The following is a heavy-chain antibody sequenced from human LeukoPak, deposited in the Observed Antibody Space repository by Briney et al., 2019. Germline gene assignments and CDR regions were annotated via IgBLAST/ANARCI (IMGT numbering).Heavy chain of an antibody. CDR2: ISSSSSYI. V-gene: IGHV3-21*01. J-gene: IGHJ3*02. Sequence: GGSLRLSCAASGFTFSSYSMNWVRQAPGKGLEWVSSISSSSSYIYYADSVKGRFTISRDNAKNSLYLQMNSLRAEDTAVYYCARRTENTIVGATTIRTVNAFDIWGQGTMVTVSS. D-gene: IGHD1-26*01. CDR3: ARRTENTIVGATTIRTVNAFDI. CDR1: GFTFSSYS.